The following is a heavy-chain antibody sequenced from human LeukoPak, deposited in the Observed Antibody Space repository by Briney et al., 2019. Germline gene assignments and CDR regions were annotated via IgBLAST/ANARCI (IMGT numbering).Heavy chain of an antibody. V-gene: IGHV3-21*01. CDR3: ARDLYSSPWGY. CDR2: ISSSSSYI. CDR1: GFTFSSYS. Sequence: GGSLRLSCAASGFTFSSYSMNWVRQAPGKGLDWVSSISSSSSYIYYADSVKGRFTISRDNAKNSLYLQMNSLRAEDTAVYYCARDLYSSPWGYWGQGTLVTVSS. J-gene: IGHJ4*02. D-gene: IGHD6-19*01.